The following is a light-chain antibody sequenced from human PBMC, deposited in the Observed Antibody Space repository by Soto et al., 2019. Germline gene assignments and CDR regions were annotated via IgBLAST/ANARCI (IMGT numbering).Light chain of an antibody. Sequence: DIQMTQSHSTLSGSVGDRVTITCRASQSISSCLAWYKQKPWTATKLLIYYASSSENGVPSRFSGSGSGTEFTLTISSLKNYDFATYYCQQYNSYPLTFRQGTKGEIK. CDR2: YAS. CDR3: QQYNSYPLT. CDR1: QSISSC. J-gene: IGKJ1*01. V-gene: IGKV1-5*01.